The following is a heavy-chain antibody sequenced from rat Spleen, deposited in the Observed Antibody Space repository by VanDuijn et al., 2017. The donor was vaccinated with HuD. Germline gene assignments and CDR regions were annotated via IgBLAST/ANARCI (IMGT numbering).Heavy chain of an antibody. Sequence: EVQLVESGGGLVQPGRSMKLSCAASGFTFSSFPMAWVRQAPGKGLEWIASITNTGDSTYYRDSVKGRFTISRDNAKSTLSLQMDSLRSEDTATYYCARRHYGYTDYFDYWGQGVMVTVSS. D-gene: IGHD1-9*01. CDR2: ITNTGDST. CDR3: ARRHYGYTDYFDY. J-gene: IGHJ2*01. V-gene: IGHV5-46*01. CDR1: GFTFSSFP.